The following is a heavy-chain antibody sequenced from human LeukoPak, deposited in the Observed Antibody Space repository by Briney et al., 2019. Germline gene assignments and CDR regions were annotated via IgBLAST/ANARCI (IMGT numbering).Heavy chain of an antibody. CDR2: ISSSSSYI. Sequence: GGSLRLSCAASGFTFSSYSMNWVRQAPGKGLEWVSSISSSSSYIYYADSEKGRFTISRDNAKNSLYLQMNSLRAEDTAVYYCARDTLGYSYGHDAFDIWGQGTMVTVSS. D-gene: IGHD5-18*01. CDR1: GFTFSSYS. J-gene: IGHJ3*02. CDR3: ARDTLGYSYGHDAFDI. V-gene: IGHV3-21*01.